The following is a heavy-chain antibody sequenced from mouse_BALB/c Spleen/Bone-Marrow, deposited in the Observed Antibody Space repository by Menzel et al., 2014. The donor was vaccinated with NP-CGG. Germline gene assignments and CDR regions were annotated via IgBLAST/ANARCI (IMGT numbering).Heavy chain of an antibody. Sequence: VQLKESGTVLARPGASVKMSCKASGYSFTSYWMHWVKQRPGQGLESIGAIHPGNSDTSYTQKFKGKAKLTAVTSASTPYMELTSLTNEDSAVYYCTRTRGYYFDYWGQGTTLTVSS. CDR3: TRTRGYYFDY. CDR1: GYSFTSYW. CDR2: IHPGNSDT. J-gene: IGHJ2*01. V-gene: IGHV1-5*01.